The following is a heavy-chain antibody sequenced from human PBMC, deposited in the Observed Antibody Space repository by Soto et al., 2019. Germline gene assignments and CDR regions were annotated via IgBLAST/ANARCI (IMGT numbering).Heavy chain of an antibody. D-gene: IGHD6-13*01. CDR2: IYYSGST. J-gene: IGHJ6*02. Sequence: SETLSLTCTVSGGSISSYYWSWIRQPPGKGLEWIGYIYYSGSTNYNPSLKSRVTISVDTSKNQFSLKLSSVTAADTAVYYCARDRAAASYYYYYGMDVWGQGTTVTVSS. CDR1: GGSISSYY. CDR3: ARDRAAASYYYYYGMDV. V-gene: IGHV4-59*01.